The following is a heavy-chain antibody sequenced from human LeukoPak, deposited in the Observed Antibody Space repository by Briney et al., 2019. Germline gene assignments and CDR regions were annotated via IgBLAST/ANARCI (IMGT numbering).Heavy chain of an antibody. CDR2: ITISGGST. D-gene: IGHD2-2*01. J-gene: IGHJ6*03. Sequence: GSLRLSCAASGFTFSSYDMSWVRQAPGKGLEWVSSITISGGSTFYADSVMGRFTISRDYYKNTLYLQMNSLSAEDTAVYYCAKRGNPAVGHHYLDVWGKGTTVSVSS. V-gene: IGHV3-23*01. CDR3: AKRGNPAVGHHYLDV. CDR1: GFTFSSYD.